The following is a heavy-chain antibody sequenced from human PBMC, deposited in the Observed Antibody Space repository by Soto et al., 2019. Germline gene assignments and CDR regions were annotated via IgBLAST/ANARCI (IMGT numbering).Heavy chain of an antibody. Sequence: SETLSLTCAVYGGSFSGCYWSWIRQPPGKGLEWIGEINHSGSTNYNPSLKSRVTISVDTSKNQFSLKLSSVTAADTAVYYCARLEMATITFDYWGQGTLVTVSS. CDR2: INHSGST. CDR3: ARLEMATITFDY. J-gene: IGHJ4*02. D-gene: IGHD5-12*01. V-gene: IGHV4-34*01. CDR1: GGSFSGCY.